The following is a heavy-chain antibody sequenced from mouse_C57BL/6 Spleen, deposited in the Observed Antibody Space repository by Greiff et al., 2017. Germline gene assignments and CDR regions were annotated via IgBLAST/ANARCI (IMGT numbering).Heavy chain of an antibody. J-gene: IGHJ3*01. CDR2: IDPEAGGT. V-gene: IGHV1-15*01. CDR1: GYTFTDYE. CDR3: TRGFAY. Sequence: QVQLQQSGAELVRPGASVTLSCKASGYTFTDYEMHWVKQTPVHGLEWIGAIDPEAGGTAYNQKFKGKAILTADKSSSTAYMELRSLTSEDSAVYYCTRGFAYWGQGTLVTVSA.